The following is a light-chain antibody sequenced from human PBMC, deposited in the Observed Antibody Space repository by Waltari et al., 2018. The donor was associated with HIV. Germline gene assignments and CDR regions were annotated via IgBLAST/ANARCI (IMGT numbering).Light chain of an antibody. J-gene: IGKJ2*03. V-gene: IGKV1-5*03. CDR2: NVS. CDR3: QQYDNVLYS. CDR1: QRISNC. Sequence: DIQMTQSPSTLTASVGDRVTITCRASQRISNCLAWYQQKAGKAPKLLMFNVSSLERGVPSRFSGRGSETEFTLTISSVQPDDAATYYCQQYDNVLYSFGQGTKLEIK.